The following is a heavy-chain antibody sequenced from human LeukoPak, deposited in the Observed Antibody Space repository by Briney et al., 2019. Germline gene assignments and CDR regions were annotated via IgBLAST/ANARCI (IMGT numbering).Heavy chain of an antibody. D-gene: IGHD4-4*01. Sequence: GGSLRLSCAASGFTVSSNYMSWVRQAPGKGLEWVSVIYSGGSTYYADSVKGRFTISRHNSKNTLYLQMNSLRAEDTAVYYCARDRVVTNPLYYYYYGMDVWGQGTTVTVSS. J-gene: IGHJ6*02. V-gene: IGHV3-53*04. CDR1: GFTVSSNY. CDR3: ARDRVVTNPLYYYYYGMDV. CDR2: IYSGGST.